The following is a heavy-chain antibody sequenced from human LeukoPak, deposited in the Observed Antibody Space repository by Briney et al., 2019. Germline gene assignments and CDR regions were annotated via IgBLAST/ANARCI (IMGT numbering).Heavy chain of an antibody. CDR3: ARELGNSHAFDI. V-gene: IGHV4-59*01. D-gene: IGHD1-7*01. CDR2: IYYSGST. CDR1: GGSISSYY. J-gene: IGHJ3*02. Sequence: SETLSLTCTVSGGSISSYYWSWIRQPPGKGLEWIGYIYYSGSTNYNPSLKGRVTISVDTSKNQFSLKLSSVTAADTAVYYCARELGNSHAFDIWGQGTMVTVSS.